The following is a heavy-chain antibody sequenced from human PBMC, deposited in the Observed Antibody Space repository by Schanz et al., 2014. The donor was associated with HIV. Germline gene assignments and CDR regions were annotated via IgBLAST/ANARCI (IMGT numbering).Heavy chain of an antibody. D-gene: IGHD1-26*01. CDR1: GYTFPDYY. V-gene: IGHV1-2*02. J-gene: IGHJ5*02. CDR3: ARGEDWPGGASDH. CDR2: INPSSGGT. Sequence: QVQLVQSGAEVKKPGASVKVSCKASGYTFPDYYIHWVRQAPGQGLEWMGWINPSSGGTNLAQKFQGRVTMTRDTSINTAYMDLTRLRSDDTAVYYCARGEDWPGGASDHWGQGTLVIVS.